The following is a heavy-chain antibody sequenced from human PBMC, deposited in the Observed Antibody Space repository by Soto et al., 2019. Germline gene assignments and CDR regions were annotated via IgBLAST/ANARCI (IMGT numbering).Heavy chain of an antibody. CDR3: ARDILTCYNGMDV. D-gene: IGHD3-9*01. V-gene: IGHV4-28*03. Sequence: PSETLSLPCAVSGHSIRGNTWWRWIRQPPGKGLEWIGYVHHSGTTFYNASLQNRITMSVDMSNNQVSLNLRSVTAADTAVYYCARDILTCYNGMDVWGQGTTVTLSS. CDR1: GHSIRGNTW. CDR2: VHHSGTT. J-gene: IGHJ6*02.